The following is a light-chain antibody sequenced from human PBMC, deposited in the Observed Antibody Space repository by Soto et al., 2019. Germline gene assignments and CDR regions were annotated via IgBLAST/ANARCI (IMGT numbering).Light chain of an antibody. J-gene: IGLJ3*02. Sequence: QAVLTQPPSASGTPGQRVTISCSGSSSNIGSKYVYWYQQLAGTAPKLLISKNNQRPSGVPDRFSGSKSGTSASLAISGLRSEDEADYYCAAWDDSLRGYWVFGGGTKVTVL. CDR3: AAWDDSLRGYWV. V-gene: IGLV1-47*01. CDR2: KNN. CDR1: SSNIGSKY.